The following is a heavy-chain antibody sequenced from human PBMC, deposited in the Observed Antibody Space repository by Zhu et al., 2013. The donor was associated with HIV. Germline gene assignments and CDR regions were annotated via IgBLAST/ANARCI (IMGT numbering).Heavy chain of an antibody. CDR2: ISYDGSNK. D-gene: IGHD6-13*01. CDR3: ASLPEQQLEDLDY. Sequence: VQLVESGGGVVQPGRSLRLSCAASGFTFSSYAMHWVRQAPGKGLEWVAVISYDGSNKYYADSVKGRFTISRDNSKNTLYLQMNSLRAEDTAVYYCASLPEQQLEDLDYWGQGTLVTVSS. V-gene: IGHV3-30-3*01. CDR1: GFTFSSYA. J-gene: IGHJ4*02.